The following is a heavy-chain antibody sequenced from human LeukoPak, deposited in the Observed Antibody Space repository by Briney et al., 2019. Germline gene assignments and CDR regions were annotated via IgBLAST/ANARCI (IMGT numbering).Heavy chain of an antibody. CDR3: AKGAGGFSYYNWFDP. CDR2: IYYSGTT. V-gene: IGHV4-39*07. J-gene: IGHJ5*02. CDR1: GGSISSSPYY. Sequence: NPSETLSLTCSVSGGSISSSPYYWGWIRQPPGKGLEWIGSIYYSGTTHYNPSLESRVTISVDTSKNQFSLKLASMTAADTAIYYCAKGAGGFSYYNWFDPWGQGTLVTVSS. D-gene: IGHD5-18*01.